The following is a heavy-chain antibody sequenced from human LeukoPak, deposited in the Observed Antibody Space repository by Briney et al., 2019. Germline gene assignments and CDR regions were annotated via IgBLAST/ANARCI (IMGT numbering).Heavy chain of an antibody. CDR2: ISSSSSYI. CDR3: ASELIAAAGTFDY. CDR1: GFTFSSYS. V-gene: IGHV3-21*01. Sequence: PGGSLRLSCAASGFTFSSYSMNWVRQAPGKGLEWVSSISSSSSYIYYADSVKGRFTISRDNAKNSLYLQMNSLRAEDTAVYYCASELIAAAGTFDYWGQGTLVTVSS. J-gene: IGHJ4*02. D-gene: IGHD6-13*01.